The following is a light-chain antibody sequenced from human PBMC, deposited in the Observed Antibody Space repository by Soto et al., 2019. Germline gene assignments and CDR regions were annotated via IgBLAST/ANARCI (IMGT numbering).Light chain of an antibody. CDR1: QSVSNN. Sequence: IASTQSPNALSLSPGERATLSCRDSQSVSNNYLAWYQQKPGQAPRLLIYGASTRATGIPARFSGSGSGTEFTLTISSLQSEDFAVYYCQQYSNWPPGTFGQGTKVDI. CDR3: QQYSNWPPGT. V-gene: IGKV3-15*01. J-gene: IGKJ1*01. CDR2: GAS.